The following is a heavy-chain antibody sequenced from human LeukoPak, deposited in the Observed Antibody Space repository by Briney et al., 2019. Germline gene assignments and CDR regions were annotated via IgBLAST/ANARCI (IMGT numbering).Heavy chain of an antibody. J-gene: IGHJ4*02. CDR2: INHSGST. CDR1: GGSFSGYY. Sequence: SETLSLTCAVYGGSFSGYYWSWIRQPPGKGLEWIGEINHSGSTNYNPSLKSRVTISVDTSKNQFSLKLSSATAADTAVYYCARLGGGGLFDYWGQGTLVTVSS. D-gene: IGHD3-16*01. CDR3: ARLGGGGLFDY. V-gene: IGHV4-34*01.